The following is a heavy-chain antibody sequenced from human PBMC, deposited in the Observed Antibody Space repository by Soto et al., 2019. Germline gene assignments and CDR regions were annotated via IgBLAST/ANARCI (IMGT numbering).Heavy chain of an antibody. J-gene: IGHJ6*02. CDR3: ASKGMVRGVKNYYGMDV. CDR1: GGSISSSSYY. CDR2: IYYSGST. V-gene: IGHV4-39*01. D-gene: IGHD3-10*01. Sequence: PSETLSLTCTVSGGSISSSSYYWGWIRQPPGKGLEWIGSIYYSGSTYYNPSLKSRVTISVDTSKNQFSLKLSSVTAADTAVYYCASKGMVRGVKNYYGMDVWGQGTTVT.